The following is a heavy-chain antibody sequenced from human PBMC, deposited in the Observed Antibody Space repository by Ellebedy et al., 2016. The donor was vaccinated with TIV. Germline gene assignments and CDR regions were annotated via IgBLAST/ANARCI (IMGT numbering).Heavy chain of an antibody. CDR3: ATDGSYGDYLSPTHAFVI. CDR1: GFSFSSYW. CDR2: IRQDGSEK. V-gene: IGHV3-7*01. D-gene: IGHD4-17*01. Sequence: GGSLRLSCGASGFSFSSYWMSWVRQAPGKGLEWVANIRQDGSEKYYVDSVKGRFTISSDNAKNSLYLHLNSLRAEETAMYYCATDGSYGDYLSPTHAFVIWGQGTMVTVSS. J-gene: IGHJ3*02.